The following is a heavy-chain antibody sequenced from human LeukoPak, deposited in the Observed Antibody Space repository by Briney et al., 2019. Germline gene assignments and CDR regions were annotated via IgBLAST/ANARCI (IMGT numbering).Heavy chain of an antibody. CDR1: GFTVSSNY. Sequence: PGGSLRLSCIGSGFTVSSNYMTWVRQAPGKGLEWLSVIYTDGGTNYAGSVKGRFTISRDNSKNTLYLQMNSLTADDTAVYYCAIFRWGRTWYYADNWGQGTLVTVSS. CDR2: IYTDGGT. J-gene: IGHJ4*02. V-gene: IGHV3-53*01. CDR3: AIFRWGRTWYYADN. D-gene: IGHD6-13*01.